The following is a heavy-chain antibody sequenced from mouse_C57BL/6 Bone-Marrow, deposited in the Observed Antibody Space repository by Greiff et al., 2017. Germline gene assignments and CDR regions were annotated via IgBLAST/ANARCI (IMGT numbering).Heavy chain of an antibody. J-gene: IGHJ4*01. D-gene: IGHD1-1*01. Sequence: VQLQQSGAELVKPGASVKLSCTASGFNIKDYYMHWVKQRTEQGLEWIGRIDPEDGETKYAPKFQGKATITADTSSNTAYLQLSSLTSEYTAVYYCASGRFTTLVADYAMDYWGQGTSVTVSS. CDR1: GFNIKDYY. CDR3: ASGRFTTLVADYAMDY. V-gene: IGHV14-2*01. CDR2: IDPEDGET.